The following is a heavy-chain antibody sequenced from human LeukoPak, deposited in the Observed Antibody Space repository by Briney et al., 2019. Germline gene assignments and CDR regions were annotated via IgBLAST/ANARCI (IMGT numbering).Heavy chain of an antibody. J-gene: IGHJ3*02. CDR1: GFTFSSYW. CDR3: ATHEKLDSSGYYSAAFDI. Sequence: GGSLRLSCAASGFTFSSYWMSWVRQAPGKGLEGVANIKQDGSEKYYVDSVKGRFTISRDNAKNPLYLQMNSLRAEDTAVYYCATHEKLDSSGYYSAAFDIWGQGTMVTVSS. V-gene: IGHV3-7*01. CDR2: IKQDGSEK. D-gene: IGHD3-22*01.